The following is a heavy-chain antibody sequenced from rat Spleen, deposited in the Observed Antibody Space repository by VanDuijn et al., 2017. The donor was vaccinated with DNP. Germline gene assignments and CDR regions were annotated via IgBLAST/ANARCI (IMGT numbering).Heavy chain of an antibody. D-gene: IGHD1-1*01. CDR3: TTKWWTPGDY. CDR2: ISYDGSST. V-gene: IGHV5-7*01. CDR1: GFTFSNYD. J-gene: IGHJ2*01. Sequence: EVQLVESGGGLVQPGRSMKLSCAASGFTFSNYDMAWVRQAPKKGLEWVATISYDGSSTYYRDSVKGRFTISRDNAKSTLYLQMDSLRSEDTATYYCTTKWWTPGDYWGQGVMVTVAS.